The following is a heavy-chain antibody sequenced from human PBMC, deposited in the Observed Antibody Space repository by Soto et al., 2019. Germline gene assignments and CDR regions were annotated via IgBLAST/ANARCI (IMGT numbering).Heavy chain of an antibody. CDR2: IIPIFGTA. V-gene: IGHV1-69*13. D-gene: IGHD3-16*02. CDR3: ARGSNMITFGGVIGLAFDI. Sequence: ASVKVSCKASGGTFSSYAISWVRQAPGQGLEWMGGIIPIFGTANYAQKFQGRVTITADESTSTAYMELSSLRSEDTAVYYCARGSNMITFGGVIGLAFDIWGQGTMVTVS. J-gene: IGHJ3*02. CDR1: GGTFSSYA.